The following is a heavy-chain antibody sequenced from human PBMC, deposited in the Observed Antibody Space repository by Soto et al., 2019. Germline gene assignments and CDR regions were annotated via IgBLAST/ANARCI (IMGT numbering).Heavy chain of an antibody. D-gene: IGHD3-22*01. V-gene: IGHV4-4*07. Sequence: SETLSLTCTVSGGPISPYYWSWIRQPARRGLEWIGRIYYTGSTNYNPPLKSRVSMSLDTARNQISRKVNFVTAEDTAVYYCEREGGYFDSSGSGVYHYYGVDVWGRGTTVTVSS. CDR3: EREGGYFDSSGSGVYHYYGVDV. CDR2: IYYTGST. J-gene: IGHJ6*02. CDR1: GGPISPYY.